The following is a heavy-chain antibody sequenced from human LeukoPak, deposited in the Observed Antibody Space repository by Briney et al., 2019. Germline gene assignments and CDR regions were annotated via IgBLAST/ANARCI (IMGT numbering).Heavy chain of an antibody. CDR2: IYHSGST. CDR1: GGSISSSNW. CDR3: ARPVRCSATTCTGPFDY. D-gene: IGHD6-19*01. Sequence: SGTLSLTCAVSGGSISSSNWWSWVRQPPGKGLEWIGEIYHSGSTNYNPSLKSRVTISVDTSKNQFSLRLTSVTASDTAVYYCARPVRCSATTCTGPFDYWGQGTLVTVSS. J-gene: IGHJ4*02. V-gene: IGHV4-4*02.